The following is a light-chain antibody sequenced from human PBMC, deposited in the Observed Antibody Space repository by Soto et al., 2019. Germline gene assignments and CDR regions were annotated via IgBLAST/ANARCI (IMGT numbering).Light chain of an antibody. CDR1: SSDVGGYNY. CDR3: SSYTSSSTLI. J-gene: IGLJ2*01. CDR2: EVR. V-gene: IGLV2-14*01. Sequence: QSALTQPASVSGSLGQSITISCTGTSSDVGGYNYVSWYQQHPAKAPKLMIYEVRNRPSGVSNRFSGSKSGNTASLTISGLQAEDEADYYCSSYTSSSTLIFGGGTKLTVL.